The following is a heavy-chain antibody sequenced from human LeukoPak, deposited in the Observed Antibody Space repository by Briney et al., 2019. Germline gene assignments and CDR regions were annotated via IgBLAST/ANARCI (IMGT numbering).Heavy chain of an antibody. CDR3: ARVGAYCTSTSCLDY. CDR2: ISAYNGNT. CDR1: GYTFTSYG. D-gene: IGHD2-2*01. V-gene: IGHV1-18*01. Sequence: ASVKVSCKASGYTFTSYGISWVRQAPGQGLEWMRWISAYNGNTNYAQKLQGRVTMTTDTSTSTAYMELRSLTSDDTAVYYCARVGAYCTSTSCLDYWGQGTLVTVSS. J-gene: IGHJ4*02.